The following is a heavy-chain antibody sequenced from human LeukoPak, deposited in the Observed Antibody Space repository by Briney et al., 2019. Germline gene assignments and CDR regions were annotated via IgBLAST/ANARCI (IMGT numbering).Heavy chain of an antibody. CDR1: RFTLSSYW. Sequence: PGGSLRLSCAASRFTLSSYWMHWVRQAPGKGLVWVSRINTDGSSTNYADSVKGRFTISRDNAMDTVFLQMNSLRAEDTAVYYCARDRATIFSYGMDVWGQGTTVTVSS. D-gene: IGHD5-12*01. V-gene: IGHV3-74*01. CDR2: INTDGSST. CDR3: ARDRATIFSYGMDV. J-gene: IGHJ6*02.